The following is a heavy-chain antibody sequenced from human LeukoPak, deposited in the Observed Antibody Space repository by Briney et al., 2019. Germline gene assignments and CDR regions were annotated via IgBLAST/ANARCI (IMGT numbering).Heavy chain of an antibody. D-gene: IGHD4-23*01. CDR1: GDSISGYY. CDR3: ARGATVVTHDY. V-gene: IGHV4-59*01. J-gene: IGHJ4*02. Sequence: SETLSLTCTVSGDSISGYYLKWVRQPPGKGLEWIGDIYYNGDTYYNSSLKSRVTISLDTSKNQFSLKPNSVTAADTAVYYCARGATVVTHDYWGQGLLVTVSS. CDR2: IYYNGDT.